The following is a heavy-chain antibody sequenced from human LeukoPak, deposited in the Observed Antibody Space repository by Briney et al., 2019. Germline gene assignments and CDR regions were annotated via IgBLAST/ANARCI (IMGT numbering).Heavy chain of an antibody. D-gene: IGHD3-9*01. V-gene: IGHV3-21*01. Sequence: GGSLRLSCAASGFTFSSYSMNWVRQAPGKGLEWVSSITSGSNYVEYTDSVKGRFTISRDNAKNSLYLQMNSLRAEDTAVYFCARDRSVVTGYYYFDFWGHGTLATVSS. CDR1: GFTFSSYS. CDR2: ITSGSNYV. CDR3: ARDRSVVTGYYYFDF. J-gene: IGHJ4*01.